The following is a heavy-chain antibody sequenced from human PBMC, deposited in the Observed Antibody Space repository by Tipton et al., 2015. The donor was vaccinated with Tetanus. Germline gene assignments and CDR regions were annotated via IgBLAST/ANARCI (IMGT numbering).Heavy chain of an antibody. D-gene: IGHD3-10*01. CDR1: GGSIFSYY. Sequence: TLSLTCTVSGGSIFSYYWSWIRQPPGKGLEWIGFVYHSGFTKYNSSLKSRVSISVDTSKNQFSLKVTSLTSADTAMYYCARGGDPYRGQYWYFDLWGRGSLVTVSS. CDR3: ARGGDPYRGQYWYFDL. V-gene: IGHV4-59*01. J-gene: IGHJ2*01. CDR2: VYHSGFT.